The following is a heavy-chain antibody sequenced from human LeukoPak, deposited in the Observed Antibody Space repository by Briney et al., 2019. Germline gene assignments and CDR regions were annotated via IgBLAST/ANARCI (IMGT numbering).Heavy chain of an antibody. V-gene: IGHV1-2*02. J-gene: IGHJ3*02. Sequence: GASVKVSCKASGYTFTGYYMHWVRQAPGQGLEWMGWINPNSGGTNYAQKFQGRVTMTRDTSISTAYMELSRLRSDDTAVYYCARDRDWEDYDILTGYYTPHAFDIWGQGTMVTVSS. CDR1: GYTFTGYY. CDR2: INPNSGGT. D-gene: IGHD3-9*01. CDR3: ARDRDWEDYDILTGYYTPHAFDI.